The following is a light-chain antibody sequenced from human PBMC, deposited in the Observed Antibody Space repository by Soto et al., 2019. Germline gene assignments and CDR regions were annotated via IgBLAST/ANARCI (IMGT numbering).Light chain of an antibody. CDR2: DVS. CDR3: CSYAGSYTSSYF. CDR1: SSDVGGYSY. J-gene: IGLJ1*01. V-gene: IGLV2-11*01. Sequence: QSVLTQPRSVSGSPGQSVTISCTGTSSDVGGYSYVSWYQQHPGKAPKLMIYDVSKRPSGVPDRFSGSKSGNTASLTISGLQAEDEADYYCCSYAGSYTSSYFFGTGTKVTVL.